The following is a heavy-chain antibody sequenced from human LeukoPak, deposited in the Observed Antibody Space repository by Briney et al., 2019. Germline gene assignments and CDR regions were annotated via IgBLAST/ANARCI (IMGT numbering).Heavy chain of an antibody. V-gene: IGHV3-7*01. Sequence: GGSLRLSCAASGFTFSSYWMSWVRQAPGKGLEWVANIRQDGSEKYYVDSVKGRFTISRGNVKNSLYLQTNSLRAEDTAVYYCARESSSLAAAGMDYWGQGTLVTVSS. D-gene: IGHD6-13*01. CDR2: IRQDGSEK. J-gene: IGHJ4*02. CDR1: GFTFSSYW. CDR3: ARESSSLAAAGMDY.